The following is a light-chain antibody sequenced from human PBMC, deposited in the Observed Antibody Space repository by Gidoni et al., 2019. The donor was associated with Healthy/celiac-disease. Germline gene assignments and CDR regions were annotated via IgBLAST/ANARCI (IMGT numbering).Light chain of an antibody. V-gene: IGKV4-1*01. J-gene: IGKJ4*01. CDR2: WAS. CDR1: QSVLYSSNNKNY. Sequence: DIVMTHSPDSLAVSLGERATINCKSSQSVLYSSNNKNYLAWYQQKPGQPPKLLIYWASTRESGVPDRCSGSGSGTDFTLTSSSLQAEDVAVYYCQQYYSTPLTFGGGTKVEI. CDR3: QQYYSTPLT.